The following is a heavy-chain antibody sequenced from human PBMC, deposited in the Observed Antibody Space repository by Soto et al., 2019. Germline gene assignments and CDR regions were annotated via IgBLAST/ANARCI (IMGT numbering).Heavy chain of an antibody. CDR3: AKLYSSSWYPSWFDP. V-gene: IGHV3-23*01. Sequence: GGSLRLSCAASVFTFSSYAMSWVRQAPGKGLEWVSAISGSGGSTYYADSVKGRFTISRDNSKNTLYLQMNSLRAEDTAVYYCAKLYSSSWYPSWFDPWGQGTLVTVSS. D-gene: IGHD6-13*01. CDR1: VFTFSSYA. CDR2: ISGSGGST. J-gene: IGHJ5*02.